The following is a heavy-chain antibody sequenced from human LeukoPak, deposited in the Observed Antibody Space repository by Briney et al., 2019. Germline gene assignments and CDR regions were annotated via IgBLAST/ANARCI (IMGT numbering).Heavy chain of an antibody. Sequence: GASVKVSCKASGYTFTSYDINWVRQATGQGLEWMGWMNPNSGNTGYAQKFQGRVTMTRNTSISTAYMGLSSLRSEDTAVYYCARGRRIFGVVIQNWFDPWGQGTLVTVSS. J-gene: IGHJ5*02. CDR2: MNPNSGNT. CDR1: GYTFTSYD. D-gene: IGHD3-3*02. CDR3: ARGRRIFGVVIQNWFDP. V-gene: IGHV1-8*01.